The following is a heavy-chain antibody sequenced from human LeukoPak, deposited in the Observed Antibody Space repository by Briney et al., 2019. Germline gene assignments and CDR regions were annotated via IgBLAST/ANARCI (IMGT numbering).Heavy chain of an antibody. V-gene: IGHV3-74*01. CDR1: GFTFSTYW. CDR3: ARGDFLEWLFQEDY. CDR2: INSDGSST. D-gene: IGHD3-3*01. Sequence: GSLRLSCAASGFTFSTYWMHWVRQAPGEGLVWVSRINSDGSSTSYADSVKGRFTISRDNAKNTLYLQMNSLRAEDTAVYYCARGDFLEWLFQEDYWGQGTLVTVSS. J-gene: IGHJ4*02.